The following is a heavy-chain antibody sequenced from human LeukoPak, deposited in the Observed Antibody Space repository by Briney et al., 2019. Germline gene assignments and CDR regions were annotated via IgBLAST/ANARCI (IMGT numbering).Heavy chain of an antibody. CDR2: ISSSSTI. D-gene: IGHD1-26*01. J-gene: IGHJ3*02. Sequence: GGSLRLSCAASGFTFSSYSMSWVRQAPGKGLEWVSYISSSSTIYYADSVKGRFTISRDNAKNSLYLQMNSLRAEDTAVYYCARTGGATPYRAFDIWGQGTMVTVSS. CDR3: ARTGGATPYRAFDI. CDR1: GFTFSSYS. V-gene: IGHV3-48*01.